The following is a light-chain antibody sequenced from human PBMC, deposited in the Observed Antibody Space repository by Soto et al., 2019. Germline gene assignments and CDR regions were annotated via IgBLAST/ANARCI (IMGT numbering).Light chain of an antibody. CDR3: SSYAGSNRV. CDR2: EVT. J-gene: IGLJ1*01. CDR1: SSDIGGYNY. V-gene: IGLV2-8*01. Sequence: QSVLTQPPSASGSPGQSVTISCTGTSSDIGGYNYVSWYQQHPGKAPKLMIYEVTKRPSGVPDRFSVSKSGNTASLTVSGLQAEDEADYYCSSYAGSNRVFGTGTKLTVL.